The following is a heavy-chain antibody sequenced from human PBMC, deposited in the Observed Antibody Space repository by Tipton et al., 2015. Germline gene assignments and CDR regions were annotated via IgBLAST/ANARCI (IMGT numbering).Heavy chain of an antibody. CDR1: GYIFTRNW. J-gene: IGHJ4*02. CDR2: IHPSDSET. V-gene: IGHV5-51*01. CDR3: ARRLPYFEWSKVYYFDY. Sequence: QLVQSGAEVKKPGESLNISCKGSGYIFTRNWIGWVRQMPGKGLEWVGIIHPSDSETKYSPSFEGLVTISADKSTSTAYLQWSSLKASDTAVYYCARRLPYFEWSKVYYFDYWGQGSPVTVSP. D-gene: IGHD3-9*01.